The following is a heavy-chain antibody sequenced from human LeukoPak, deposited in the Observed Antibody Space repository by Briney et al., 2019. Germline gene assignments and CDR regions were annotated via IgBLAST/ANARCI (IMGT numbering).Heavy chain of an antibody. V-gene: IGHV3-30*02. J-gene: IGHJ4*02. CDR3: AQGLDYNLDH. D-gene: IGHD4-11*01. CDR1: GFIFRDYG. CDR2: IRFDGSQQ. Sequence: PGGSLRLSCGASGFIFRDYGIHWVRQAPGKGLEWVSFIRFDGSQQFYADSVKGRFTISRDNYKNTLYLQMHSLRVEDTAVYYCAQGLDYNLDHWGQGILVSVSS.